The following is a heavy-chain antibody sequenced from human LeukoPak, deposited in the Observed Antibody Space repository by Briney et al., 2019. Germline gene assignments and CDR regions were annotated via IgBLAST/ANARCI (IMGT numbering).Heavy chain of an antibody. Sequence: SETLSLTCTVSGGSISSYYWSWIRQPPGKGLEWIGYIYYSGSTNYNPSLKSRVTISVDTSKNQFSLKLSSVTAADTAVYYCARQTGIAAAGTRFDYWGQGTLVTVSS. CDR1: GGSISSYY. CDR2: IYYSGST. J-gene: IGHJ4*02. D-gene: IGHD6-13*01. V-gene: IGHV4-59*08. CDR3: ARQTGIAAAGTRFDY.